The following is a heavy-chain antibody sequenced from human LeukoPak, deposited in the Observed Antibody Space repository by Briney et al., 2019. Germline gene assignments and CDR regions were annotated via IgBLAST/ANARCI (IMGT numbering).Heavy chain of an antibody. CDR1: GFTFSSYA. CDR2: ISYDGSNK. CDR3: ARDPTNGSAAFDY. J-gene: IGHJ4*02. V-gene: IGHV3-30*04. D-gene: IGHD2-8*01. Sequence: EPGRSLRLSCAASGFTFSSYAMHWVRQAPGKGLEWVAVISYDGSNKYYADSVKGRFTISRDNSKNTLYLQMNSLRAEDTAVYYCARDPTNGSAAFDYWGQGTLVTVSS.